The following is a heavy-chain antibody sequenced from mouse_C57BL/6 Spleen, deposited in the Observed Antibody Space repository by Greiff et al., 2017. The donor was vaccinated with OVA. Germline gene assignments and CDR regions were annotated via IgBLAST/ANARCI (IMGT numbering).Heavy chain of an antibody. V-gene: IGHV1-81*01. Sequence: VKLMESGAELARPGASVKLSCKASGYTFTSYGISWVKQRTGQGLEWIGEIYPRSGNTYYNEKFKGKATLTADKSSSTAYMELRSLTSEDSAVYFCAEIYYGNYSDYWGQGTTLTVSS. CDR3: AEIYYGNYSDY. D-gene: IGHD2-1*01. CDR1: GYTFTSYG. J-gene: IGHJ2*01. CDR2: IYPRSGNT.